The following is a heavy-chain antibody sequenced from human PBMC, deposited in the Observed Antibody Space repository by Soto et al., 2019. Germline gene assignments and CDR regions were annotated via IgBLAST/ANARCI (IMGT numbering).Heavy chain of an antibody. CDR1: GGSISSGDYY. CDR3: GREVGYCSGAPTVIDIPNPLQSLP. Sequence: PSETLSLTCTVSGGSISSGDYYWSWIRQPPGKRLEVHGYIYYSPSTSYNPSLNSRVTISVDTSKNQSALRLSSVPAADTAVYYCGREVGYCSGAPTVIDIPNPLQSLPWG. CDR2: IYYSPST. V-gene: IGHV4-30-4*01. D-gene: IGHD2-15*01. J-gene: IGHJ5*02.